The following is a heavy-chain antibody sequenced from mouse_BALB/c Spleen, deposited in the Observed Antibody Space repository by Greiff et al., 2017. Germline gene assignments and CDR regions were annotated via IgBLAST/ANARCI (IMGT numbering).Heavy chain of an antibody. CDR2: IRNKANGYTT. CDR1: GFTFTDYY. D-gene: IGHD2-4*01. Sequence: EVQLVESGGGLVQPGGSLRLSCATSGFTFTDYYMSWVRQPPGKALEWLGFIRNKANGYTTEYSASVKGRFTISRDNSQSILYLQMNTLRAEDSATYYCARSSTMITAYYAMDYWGQGTSVTVSS. J-gene: IGHJ4*01. CDR3: ARSSTMITAYYAMDY. V-gene: IGHV7-3*02.